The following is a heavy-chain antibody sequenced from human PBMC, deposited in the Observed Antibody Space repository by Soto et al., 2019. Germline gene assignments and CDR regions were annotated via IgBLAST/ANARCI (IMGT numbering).Heavy chain of an antibody. V-gene: IGHV4-34*01. CDR3: ASSLFYDILTGYPRSYYFDY. D-gene: IGHD3-9*01. CDR2: INHSGST. J-gene: IGHJ4*02. CDR1: GGSFSGYY. Sequence: PSETLSLTCAVYGGSFSGYYWSWIRQPPGKGLEWIGGINHSGSTNYNPSLKSRVTISVDTSKNQFSLKLSSVTAADTAVYYCASSLFYDILTGYPRSYYFDYWGQGTLVTVSS.